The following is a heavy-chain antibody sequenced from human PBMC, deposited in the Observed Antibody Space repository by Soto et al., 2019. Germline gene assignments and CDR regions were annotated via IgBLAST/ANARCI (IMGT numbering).Heavy chain of an antibody. V-gene: IGHV1-2*04. CDR1: GYTFTGYY. D-gene: IGHD6-19*01. Sequence: QVQLVQSGAEVKKPGASVKVSCKASGYTFTGYYMHWVRQAPGQGLEWMGWINPNSGGTNYAQKFQGWVTMTGDTSISTAYMELSRLRADATAVYYCASSLYSSGWYDYWGQGTLVTVSS. CDR2: INPNSGGT. J-gene: IGHJ4*02. CDR3: ASSLYSSGWYDY.